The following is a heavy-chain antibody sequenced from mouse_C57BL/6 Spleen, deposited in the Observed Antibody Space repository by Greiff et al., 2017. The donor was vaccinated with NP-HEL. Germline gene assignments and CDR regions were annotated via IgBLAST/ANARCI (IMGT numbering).Heavy chain of an antibody. CDR2: IDPNSGGT. J-gene: IGHJ4*01. CDR1: GYTFTSYW. D-gene: IGHD2-1*01. CDR3: ASGAYGNPFYAMDY. V-gene: IGHV1-72*01. Sequence: VQLQQSGAELVKPGASVKLSCKASGYTFTSYWMHWVKQRPGRGLEWIGRIDPNSGGTKYNEKFKSKATLTVDKPSSTAYMQLSSLTSEDSAVYYCASGAYGNPFYAMDYWGQGTSVTVSS.